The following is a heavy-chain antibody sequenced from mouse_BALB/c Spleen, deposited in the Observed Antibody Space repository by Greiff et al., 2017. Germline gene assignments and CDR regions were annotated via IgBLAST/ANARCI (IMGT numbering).Heavy chain of an antibody. Sequence: VHLVESGAELVRPGTSVKVSCKASGYAFTNYLIEWVKQRPGQGLEWIGVINPGSGGTNYTEKFKGKATLTADKSSSTAYMQLSSLTSDDSAVYFCARGETYFDYWGQGTTLTVSS. CDR1: GYAFTNYL. V-gene: IGHV1-54*01. CDR2: INPGSGGT. CDR3: ARGETYFDY. J-gene: IGHJ2*01.